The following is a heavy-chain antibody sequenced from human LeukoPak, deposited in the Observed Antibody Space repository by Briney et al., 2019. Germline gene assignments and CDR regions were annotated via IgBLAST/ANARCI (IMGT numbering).Heavy chain of an antibody. D-gene: IGHD3-22*01. J-gene: IGHJ4*02. CDR2: FSGSGSST. CDR3: AKRAVVREIQYFDY. Sequence: PGGSLRLSCAASGFTFSSYAMTWVRQAPGKGLEWVSTFSGSGSSTYYADSVKGRFTISRDNSKNTLYLQMNSLRPEDTAIYYCAKRAVVREIQYFDYWGQGALLTVSS. V-gene: IGHV3-23*01. CDR1: GFTFSSYA.